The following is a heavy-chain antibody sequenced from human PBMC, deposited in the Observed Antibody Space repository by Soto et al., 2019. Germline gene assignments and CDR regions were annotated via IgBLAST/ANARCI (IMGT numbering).Heavy chain of an antibody. Sequence: QVQLVQSGAEVKKPGSPLKVSCKASGDSFSTSAINWVRQAPGQGLEWMGGIIPVFGRANYAQKFQGRVTITADESTSTAYMELNSLRSEDTALYYYARTLAFSSGWYVFGYWGQGTLVTVSS. CDR1: GDSFSTSA. CDR2: IIPVFGRA. J-gene: IGHJ4*02. CDR3: ARTLAFSSGWYVFGY. D-gene: IGHD6-19*01. V-gene: IGHV1-69*01.